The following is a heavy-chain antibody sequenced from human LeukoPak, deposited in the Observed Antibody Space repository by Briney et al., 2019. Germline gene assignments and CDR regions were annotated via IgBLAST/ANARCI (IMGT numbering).Heavy chain of an antibody. Sequence: SETLSLTCTVSGGSISSGSYYWSWIRQPAGKGLEWIGRIYTSGSTNYNPSLKSRVTISVDTSKNQFSLKLSSVTAADTAVYYCARHKRIPYSNRGIDYWGQGTLVTVSS. CDR2: IYTSGST. J-gene: IGHJ4*02. D-gene: IGHD6-13*01. V-gene: IGHV4-61*02. CDR1: GGSISSGSYY. CDR3: ARHKRIPYSNRGIDY.